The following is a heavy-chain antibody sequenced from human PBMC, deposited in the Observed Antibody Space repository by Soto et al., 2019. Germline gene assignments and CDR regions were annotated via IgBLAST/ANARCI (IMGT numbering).Heavy chain of an antibody. Sequence: SETLSLTCAVSGGCMKTNDWWSWVRQSPGQGLEWIGEIHHTGDNKYNPSLRSRVTMSVETSKKHVSLQLNSVTGADKAVYYRERGTALGTFAMDVWGPGTKVTVSS. CDR2: IHHTGDN. J-gene: IGHJ6*02. D-gene: IGHD5-18*01. CDR3: ERGTALGTFAMDV. CDR1: GGCMKTNDW. V-gene: IGHV4-4*02.